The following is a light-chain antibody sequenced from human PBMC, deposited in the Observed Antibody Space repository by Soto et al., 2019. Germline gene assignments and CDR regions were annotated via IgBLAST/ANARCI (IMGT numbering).Light chain of an antibody. Sequence: DIQMTQSPSTLAASVGDTVTSTWRASQNINRCVAWYQQRPGKAPNLLIHQASSLEGGVPSRFSGSASGTEFTLTISSLQPDDFAAYFCLQYHVYPLTFGGGTKVDIK. J-gene: IGKJ4*01. V-gene: IGKV1-5*03. CDR1: QNINRC. CDR3: LQYHVYPLT. CDR2: QAS.